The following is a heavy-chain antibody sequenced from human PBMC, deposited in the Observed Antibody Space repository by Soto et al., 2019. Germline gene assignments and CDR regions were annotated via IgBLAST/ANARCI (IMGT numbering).Heavy chain of an antibody. CDR1: GGSISSSSYY. V-gene: IGHV4-39*01. CDR3: ARHSGYDGLFDS. Sequence: PSETLSLTCTVSGGSISSSSYYWGWIRQPPGKGLEWIGSIYYSGSTYYNPSLKSRVTISVDTSKNQFSLKLSSVTAADTAVYYCARHSGYDGLFDSWGQGTLVIGSS. D-gene: IGHD5-12*01. CDR2: IYYSGST. J-gene: IGHJ5*01.